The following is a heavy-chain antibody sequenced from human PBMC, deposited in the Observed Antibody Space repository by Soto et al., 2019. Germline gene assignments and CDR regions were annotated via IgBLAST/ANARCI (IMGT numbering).Heavy chain of an antibody. CDR3: ARGIGFGATVTYYYYGMDV. J-gene: IGHJ6*02. Sequence: PSETLSLTCAVYGGSFSGYYWSWIRQPPGKGLEWIGEINHSGSTNYNPSLKSRVTISVDTSKNQFSLKLSSVTAADTAVYYCARGIGFGATVTYYYYGMDVWGQGTTVTVSS. V-gene: IGHV4-34*01. CDR2: INHSGST. CDR1: GGSFSGYY. D-gene: IGHD4-17*01.